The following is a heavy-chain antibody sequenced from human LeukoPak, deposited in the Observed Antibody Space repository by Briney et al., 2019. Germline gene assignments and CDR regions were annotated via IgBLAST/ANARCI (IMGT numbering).Heavy chain of an antibody. CDR2: ISAYNGNT. V-gene: IGHV1-18*01. J-gene: IGHJ6*02. CDR1: GYTFTSYG. CDR3: ASPGAISSYGYWDSYGMDV. D-gene: IGHD5-18*01. Sequence: ASVKVSCKASGYTFTSYGISWVRQAPGQGLEWMGWISAYNGNTNYAQKLQGRVTMTTDTSTSTAYMELRSLRSDDTAVYYCASPGAISSYGYWDSYGMDVWGQGTTVTVSS.